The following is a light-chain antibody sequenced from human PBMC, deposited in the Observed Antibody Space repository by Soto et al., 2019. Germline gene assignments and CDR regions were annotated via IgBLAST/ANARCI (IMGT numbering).Light chain of an antibody. Sequence: EIVLTQSPGTLSLSPGHRATLSCRASQSVSSSYLAWYQQKPGQAPRLLTYGASSRATGIPDRFSGSGSGTDFTLTISRLEPEDFAVYYCQQYGSSPLTFGGGTKVEIK. CDR1: QSVSSSY. V-gene: IGKV3-20*01. CDR2: GAS. J-gene: IGKJ4*01. CDR3: QQYGSSPLT.